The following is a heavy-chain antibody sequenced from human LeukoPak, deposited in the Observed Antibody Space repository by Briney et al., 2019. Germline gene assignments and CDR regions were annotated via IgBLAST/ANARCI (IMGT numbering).Heavy chain of an antibody. CDR3: ARAPEGSGSPYYFDY. V-gene: IGHV3-7*01. J-gene: IGHJ4*02. Sequence: PGGSLRLSCAASGFTFSSYWMSWVRQAPGKGLEWVANINRDGGEKYHVDSVKGRFTISRDNAKNSLYLQMNSLRTEDTAIYYCARAPEGSGSPYYFDYWGQGILVTVPS. CDR1: GFTFSSYW. D-gene: IGHD3-10*01. CDR2: INRDGGEK.